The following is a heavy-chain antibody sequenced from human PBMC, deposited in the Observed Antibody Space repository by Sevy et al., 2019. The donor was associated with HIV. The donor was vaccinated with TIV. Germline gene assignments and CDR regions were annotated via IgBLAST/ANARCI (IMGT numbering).Heavy chain of an antibody. D-gene: IGHD3-16*01. CDR3: TTGGSLFQH. J-gene: IGHJ1*01. CDR2: IKSKSDGGTT. V-gene: IGHV3-15*01. Sequence: GGSLRLSCAASGFTFNNVWMSWVRQAPGKGLEWVAHIKSKSDGGTTDYAAPVRVRLTISRDDSKNTLYLQMNSLKTEDTAVYYCTTGGSLFQHWGQGTLVTVSS. CDR1: GFTFNNVW.